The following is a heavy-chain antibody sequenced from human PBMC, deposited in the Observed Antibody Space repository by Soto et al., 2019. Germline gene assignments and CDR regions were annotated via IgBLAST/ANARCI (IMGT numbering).Heavy chain of an antibody. CDR2: IYYSGSI. Sequence: PSETLSLTCNVSGDSIRSSKYYWGWIRQPPGKGLEWIGTIYYSGSIYYNPSLKSRVTISIDTSKNHFSLKLSSVTAEDTAVYYCAKGSGSSAYSPFAYWGQGTLVPVSS. CDR3: AKGSGSSAYSPFAY. D-gene: IGHD3-16*01. CDR1: GDSIRSSKYY. V-gene: IGHV4-39*02. J-gene: IGHJ4*02.